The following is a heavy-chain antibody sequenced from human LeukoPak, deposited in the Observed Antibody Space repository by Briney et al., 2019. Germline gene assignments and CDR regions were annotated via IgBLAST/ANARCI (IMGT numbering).Heavy chain of an antibody. J-gene: IGHJ3*02. Sequence: GGSLRLSCAASGFTFSSYGMHWVRQAPGKGLEWVAVISYDGSNKYYADSVKGRFTISRDNSKNTLYLQMNSLRAEDTAVYYCAKLPYSGSYEDGFDIWGQGTMVTVSS. V-gene: IGHV3-30*18. D-gene: IGHD1-26*01. CDR1: GFTFSSYG. CDR3: AKLPYSGSYEDGFDI. CDR2: ISYDGSNK.